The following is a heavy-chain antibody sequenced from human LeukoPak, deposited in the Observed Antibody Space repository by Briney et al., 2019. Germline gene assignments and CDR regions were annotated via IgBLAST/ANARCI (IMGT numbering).Heavy chain of an antibody. CDR1: GGSISSYY. V-gene: IGHV4-59*01. J-gene: IGHJ4*02. Sequence: PSETLSLTCTVSGGSISSYYWSWIRQPPGKGLEWIGYIYYSGTTNYNPSLKSRVTVSVDTSKNQFSLKLSSVTAADTAVYYCARGVYIAAAQYGYWGQGTLVTVSS. CDR2: IYYSGTT. CDR3: ARGVYIAAAQYGY. D-gene: IGHD6-13*01.